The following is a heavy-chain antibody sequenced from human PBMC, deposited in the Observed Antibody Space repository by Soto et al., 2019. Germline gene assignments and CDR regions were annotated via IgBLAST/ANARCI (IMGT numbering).Heavy chain of an antibody. D-gene: IGHD5-18*01. CDR3: ARDRYGNYYHYGMDV. J-gene: IGHJ6*02. CDR2: INHSGST. CDR1: GGSFSGYY. V-gene: IGHV4-34*01. Sequence: SETLSLTCAVYGGSFSGYYWSWIRQPPGKGLEWIGEINHSGSTNYNPSLKSRVTISVDMSKKQFYLKVSSVIAADTAVYYCARDRYGNYYHYGMDVWGQGTTVTVSS.